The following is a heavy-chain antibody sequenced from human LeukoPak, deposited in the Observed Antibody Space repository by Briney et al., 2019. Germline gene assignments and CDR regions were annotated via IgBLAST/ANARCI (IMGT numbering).Heavy chain of an antibody. CDR1: GFTFSDAC. CDR2: IYSGGTT. D-gene: IGHD4-17*01. CDR3: ASRPYGY. Sequence: PGGSLRLSCIASGFTFSDACMSWVRQAPGKGLEWVSAIYSGGTTYYADSVKGRFTISRDNLKNMLYLEMNSLRAEDTAIYYCASRPYGYWGQGTLVTVSS. J-gene: IGHJ4*02. V-gene: IGHV3-66*01.